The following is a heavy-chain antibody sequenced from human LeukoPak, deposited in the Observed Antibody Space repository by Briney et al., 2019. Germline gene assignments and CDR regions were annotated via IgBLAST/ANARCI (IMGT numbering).Heavy chain of an antibody. CDR3: ARANDYDILTGKKFDY. J-gene: IGHJ4*02. CDR1: GFTFRSNW. V-gene: IGHV3-74*01. D-gene: IGHD3-9*01. Sequence: GGSLRLSCAASGFTFRSNWMHWVRQAPGKGLVWVARINNDGSRTSYADSVKGRFTISRDNAKNSLYLQMNSLRAEDTAVYYCARANDYDILTGKKFDYWGQGTLVTVSS. CDR2: INNDGSRT.